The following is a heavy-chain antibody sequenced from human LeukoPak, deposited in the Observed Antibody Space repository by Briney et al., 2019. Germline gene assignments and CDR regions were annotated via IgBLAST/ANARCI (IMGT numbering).Heavy chain of an antibody. CDR1: GFTFSAYG. CDR3: ARDLCSTSSCYDY. V-gene: IGHV3-33*01. Sequence: GGSLRLSCAASGFTFSAYGFHRVRQAPGKGLEWVAVIWYDGSRTYYVDSVKGRFTISRDDSKNTLYLQMSSLRAEDTAVYYCARDLCSTSSCYDYWGQGTLVTVSS. J-gene: IGHJ4*02. D-gene: IGHD2-15*01. CDR2: IWYDGSRT.